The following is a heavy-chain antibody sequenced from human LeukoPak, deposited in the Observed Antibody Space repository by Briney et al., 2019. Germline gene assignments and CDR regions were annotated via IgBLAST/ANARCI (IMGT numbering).Heavy chain of an antibody. CDR2: INSDGSST. Sequence: GGSLRLSCAASGFTFSSYWMHWVREAPGKGLVWVSRINSDGSSTNYADSVKGRLTISRDNAKNTLYLQMNSLRAEDTAMYYCARAVYYSNYLGYWGQGTLVTVSS. J-gene: IGHJ4*01. V-gene: IGHV3-74*01. CDR1: GFTFSSYW. D-gene: IGHD3-10*01. CDR3: ARAVYYSNYLGY.